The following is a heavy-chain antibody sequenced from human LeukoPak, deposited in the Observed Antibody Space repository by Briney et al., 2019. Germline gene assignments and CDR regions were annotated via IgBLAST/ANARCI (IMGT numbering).Heavy chain of an antibody. J-gene: IGHJ4*02. V-gene: IGHV4-34*01. CDR1: GGSFSGYY. CDR2: INHSGST. Sequence: SETLSLTCAVYGGSFSGYYWSWIRQPPGKGLEWIGEINHSGSTNYNPSLKSRVTISVDTSKNQFSLKLSSVTAAGTAVYYCARGPGYYFDYWGQGTLVTVSS. CDR3: ARGPGYYFDY.